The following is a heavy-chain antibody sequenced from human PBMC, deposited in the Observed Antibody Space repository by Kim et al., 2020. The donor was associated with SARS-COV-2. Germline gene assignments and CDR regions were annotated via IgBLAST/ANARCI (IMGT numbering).Heavy chain of an antibody. D-gene: IGHD6-19*01. V-gene: IGHV4-39*01. CDR2: IYYSGST. CDR1: GGSISSSSYY. Sequence: SETLSLTCTVSGGSISSSSYYWGWIRQPPGKGLEWIGSIYYSGSTYYNPSLKSRVTISVDTSKNQFSLKLSSVTAADTAVYYCARLIAVAQPDYWGQGT. CDR3: ARLIAVAQPDY. J-gene: IGHJ4*02.